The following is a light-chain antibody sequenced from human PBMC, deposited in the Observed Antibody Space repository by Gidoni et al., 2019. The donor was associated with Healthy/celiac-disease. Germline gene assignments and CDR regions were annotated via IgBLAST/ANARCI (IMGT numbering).Light chain of an antibody. CDR2: AAS. Sequence: DIKMTPSPSSLSASVGDRVTITCRASQSISSYLHWYQQKPGKAPKLLIYAASSLQSGVPSRFSGSGSGTEFTLTISSLQPEDFATYYCQQSYSTPRTFGQGTKVEIK. V-gene: IGKV1-39*01. CDR3: QQSYSTPRT. J-gene: IGKJ1*01. CDR1: QSISSY.